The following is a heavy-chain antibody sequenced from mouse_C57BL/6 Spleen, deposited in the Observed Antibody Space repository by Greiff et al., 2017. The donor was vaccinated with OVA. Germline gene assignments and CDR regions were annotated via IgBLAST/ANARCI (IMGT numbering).Heavy chain of an antibody. CDR2: INPGSGGT. J-gene: IGHJ1*03. V-gene: IGHV1-54*01. CDR3: ARRSYYQGYFDV. D-gene: IGHD2-12*01. Sequence: QVQLKQSGAELVRPGTSVKVSCKASGYAFTNYLIEWVKQRPGQGLEWIGVINPGSGGTNYNEKFKGKATLTADKSSSTAYMQLSSLTSEDAAVYFCARRSYYQGYFDVWGTGTTVTVSS. CDR1: GYAFTNYL.